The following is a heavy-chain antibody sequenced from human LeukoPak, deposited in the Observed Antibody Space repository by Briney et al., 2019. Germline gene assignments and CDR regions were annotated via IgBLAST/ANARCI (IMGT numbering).Heavy chain of an antibody. D-gene: IGHD3-10*01. V-gene: IGHV4-59*01. CDR3: ARQVMVRERGFDP. CDR2: IYYSGST. Sequence: SETLSLTCIVSGGSISSDYWSWIRQPPGKGLEWIGYIYYSGSTNYNPSLKSRVTISVDTSKNQFSLRLSSVTAADTAVYYCARQVMVRERGFDPWGQGTLVTVSS. CDR1: GGSISSDY. J-gene: IGHJ5*02.